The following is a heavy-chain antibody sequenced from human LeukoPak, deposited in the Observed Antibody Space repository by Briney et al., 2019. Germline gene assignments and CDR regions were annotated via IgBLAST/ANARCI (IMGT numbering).Heavy chain of an antibody. J-gene: IGHJ4*02. CDR2: ISWNSGSI. D-gene: IGHD1-26*01. V-gene: IGHV3-9*01. CDR3: AKGSSGSYLYSFDY. CDR1: GFTFDDYA. Sequence: PGRSLRLSCAASGFTFDDYAMHWVRQAPGKGLEWVSGISWNSGSIGYAVSMKGRFTISRDNAKNSLYLQMNSLRAEDTALYYCAKGSSGSYLYSFDYWGQGTLVTVSP.